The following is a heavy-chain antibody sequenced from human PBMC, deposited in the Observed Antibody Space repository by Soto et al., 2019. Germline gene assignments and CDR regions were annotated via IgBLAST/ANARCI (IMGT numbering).Heavy chain of an antibody. CDR3: VRSQGENWAFHDY. V-gene: IGHV1-8*01. J-gene: IGHJ4*02. CDR2: MNPNSGNT. D-gene: IGHD7-27*01. Sequence: GASVKVSCKASGYTFTIYDINWVRQATGQGLEWMGWMNPNSGNTGYAQQFQGRVTLTRDTSISTAYMELNSLRSDDTAIYFCVRSQGENWAFHDYGGRETLVTVSS. CDR1: GYTFTIYD.